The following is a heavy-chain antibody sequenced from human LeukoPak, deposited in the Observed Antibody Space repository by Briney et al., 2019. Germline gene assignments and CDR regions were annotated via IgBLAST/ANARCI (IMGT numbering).Heavy chain of an antibody. D-gene: IGHD3-22*01. V-gene: IGHV4-4*07. Sequence: SETLSLTCTVSGGSISSYYWSWIRQPAGKGLEWIGRIYTSGSTNYNPSLKSRVTMSVDTSKNQFSLKLSSVTAADTAVYYCARDRADGGYYPGTFDYWGQGTLVTASS. J-gene: IGHJ4*02. CDR3: ARDRADGGYYPGTFDY. CDR1: GGSISSYY. CDR2: IYTSGST.